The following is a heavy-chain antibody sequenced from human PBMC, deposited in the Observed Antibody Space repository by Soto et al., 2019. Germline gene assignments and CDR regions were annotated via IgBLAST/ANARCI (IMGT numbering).Heavy chain of an antibody. Sequence: SETLSLTCTVSGGSMSSHYWTWLQQPPGKGLEWIGYISYSGSSYYNPSLKSRVTISADTSRNQFSLRLTSVIAADTAVYFCARADPDASVGFWGQGTLVTVSS. CDR3: ARADPDASVGF. CDR2: ISYSGSS. V-gene: IGHV4-59*11. J-gene: IGHJ4*02. CDR1: GGSMSSHY. D-gene: IGHD3-16*01.